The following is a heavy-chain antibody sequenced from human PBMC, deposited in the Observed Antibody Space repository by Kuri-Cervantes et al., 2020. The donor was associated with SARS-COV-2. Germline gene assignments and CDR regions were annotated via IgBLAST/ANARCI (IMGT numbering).Heavy chain of an antibody. V-gene: IGHV4-59*01. D-gene: IGHD2-15*01. J-gene: IGHJ4*02. CDR3: ARGGRGYCSGGSCYPDY. CDR2: IYYTGSP. Sequence: SETLSLTRTVTGGSISSYYWSWIRQPPGKGLEWIGYIYYTGSPNYNPSLKSRVTISVDTSKNQFSLKLSSVTAADTAVYYCARGGRGYCSGGSCYPDYWGQGTLVTVSS. CDR1: GGSISSYY.